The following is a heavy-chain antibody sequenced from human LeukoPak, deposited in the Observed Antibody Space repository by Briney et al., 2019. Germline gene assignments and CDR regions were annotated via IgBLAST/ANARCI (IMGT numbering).Heavy chain of an antibody. CDR2: ISYDGSNK. CDR3: ASGYGYY. CDR1: GFTFSSYA. D-gene: IGHD3-22*01. V-gene: IGHV3-30*04. Sequence: GGSLRLSCAASGFTFSSYAMHWVRQAPGKGLEWVAVISYDGSNKYYADSVKGRFTISRDNSKNTLYLQMNSLRAEDTAVYYCASGYGYYWGQGTLVTISS. J-gene: IGHJ4*02.